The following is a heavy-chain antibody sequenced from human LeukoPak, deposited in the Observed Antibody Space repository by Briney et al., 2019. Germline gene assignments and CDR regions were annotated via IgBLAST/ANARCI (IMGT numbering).Heavy chain of an antibody. D-gene: IGHD3-10*01. CDR1: VGSFSGYY. V-gene: IGHV4-34*01. J-gene: IGHJ6*03. CDR2: INHSGST. CDR3: ARGYYGSGSHCCHMDV. Sequence: SETLSLTCAVYVGSFSGYYWSWIRQPPGKGLEWIGEINHSGSTNYNSSLKSRVTMSVDTSKNQFSLKLSSVTAADTAVYYCARGYYGSGSHCCHMDVWGKGTMITVS.